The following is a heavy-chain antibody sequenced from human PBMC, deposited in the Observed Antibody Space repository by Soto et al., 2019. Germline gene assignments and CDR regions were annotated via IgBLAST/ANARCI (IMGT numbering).Heavy chain of an antibody. CDR2: ISSSSSTI. CDR3: AREPFYYGSPQAEEYYYYYGMDV. D-gene: IGHD3-10*01. V-gene: IGHV3-48*02. Sequence: PGRSLRLSCAAFGFTFSSFSMNWVRQAPGKGLEWVSYISSSSSTIYYADSVKGRFTISRDNAKNSLYLQMNSLRDEDTAVYYCAREPFYYGSPQAEEYYYYYGMDVWGQGTTVTVSS. CDR1: GFTFSSFS. J-gene: IGHJ6*02.